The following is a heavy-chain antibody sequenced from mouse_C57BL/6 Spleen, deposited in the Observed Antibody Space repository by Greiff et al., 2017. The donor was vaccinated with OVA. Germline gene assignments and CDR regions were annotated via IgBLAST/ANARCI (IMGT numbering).Heavy chain of an antibody. CDR1: GYTFTSYW. V-gene: IGHV1-52*01. J-gene: IGHJ2*01. CDR3: ARGGYDYDGY. D-gene: IGHD2-4*01. CDR2: IDPSDSET. Sequence: QVQLQQPGAELVRPGSSVKLSCKASGYTFTSYWMHWVKRRPIQGLEWIGNIDPSDSETHYNQKFKDKATLTVDKSSSTAYMQLSSLTSEDSAVYYCARGGYDYDGYWGQGTTLTVSS.